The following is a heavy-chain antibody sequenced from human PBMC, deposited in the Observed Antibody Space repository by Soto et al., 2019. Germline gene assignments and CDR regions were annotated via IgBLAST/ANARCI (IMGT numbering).Heavy chain of an antibody. CDR2: IYYSGST. CDR3: XXXXXXXXXXPXDX. J-gene: IGHJ4*02. V-gene: IGHV4-59*08. CDR1: GGSISSYY. Sequence: QVQLQESGPGLVKPSETLSLTCTVSGGSISSYYWSWIRQPPGKGLEWIGYIYYSGSTNYNPSLKSRVTISVDTSKNQFSLKLXSVTXAXTXXYYCXXXXXXXXXXPXDXWGQGTLVTVSS.